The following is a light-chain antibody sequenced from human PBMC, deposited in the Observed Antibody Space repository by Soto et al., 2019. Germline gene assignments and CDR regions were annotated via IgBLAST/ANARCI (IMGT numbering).Light chain of an antibody. J-gene: IGLJ1*01. CDR1: SSDVGSYNL. CDR2: EGS. Sequence: QSVLTQPASVSGSPGQSITISCTGTSSDVGSYNLVSWYQQHPGKAPKLMIYEGSKRPSGVSNRFSGSKSGNTASLAISGLQAEDESDYYCCSYAGSSTYVFGTGTRSXX. V-gene: IGLV2-23*01. CDR3: CSYAGSSTYV.